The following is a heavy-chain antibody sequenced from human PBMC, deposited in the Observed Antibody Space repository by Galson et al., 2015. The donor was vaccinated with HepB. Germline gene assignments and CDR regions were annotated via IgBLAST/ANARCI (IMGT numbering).Heavy chain of an antibody. CDR3: ARDRAYSQFDF. Sequence: SLRLSCAASGFSFNNSWMNWVRQAPGKGPEWVASMNPDGSANYYVGSVRGRYTISRDNAKNSLYLQMDSLRYDDTAVYYCARDRAYSQFDFWGQGTPVTVSS. CDR2: MNPDGSAN. D-gene: IGHD4-11*01. V-gene: IGHV3-7*03. CDR1: GFSFNNSW. J-gene: IGHJ4*02.